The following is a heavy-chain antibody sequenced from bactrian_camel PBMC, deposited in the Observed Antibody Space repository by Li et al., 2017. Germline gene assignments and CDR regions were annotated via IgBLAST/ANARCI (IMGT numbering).Heavy chain of an antibody. J-gene: IGHJ6*01. V-gene: IGHV3S40*01. D-gene: IGHD2*01. Sequence: QLVESGGGSVQAGGSLRLSCAASGYTQVIKCMGWFRQQAPGKEREGVARIQTGSGYTYYADSVKGRFTISQDNAKNTVYLEMNALKPEDTAMYYCWADPLSDHCYNPSRDGIDYEHNSWGQGTQVTVS. CDR3: WADPLSDHCYNPSRDGIDYEHNS. CDR1: GYTQVIKC. CDR2: IQTGSGYT.